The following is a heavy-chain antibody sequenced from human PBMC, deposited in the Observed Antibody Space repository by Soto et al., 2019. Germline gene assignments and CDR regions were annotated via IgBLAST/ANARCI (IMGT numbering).Heavy chain of an antibody. CDR2: ICYSGST. D-gene: IGHD5-18*01. Sequence: SETLSLTCTVSGGSISSGGYYWSWIRQHPGKGLEWIGYICYSGSTYYNPSLKSRVTISVDTSKNQFSLKVNSVTAADTAVYYCARALIQLWPHYYYGMDVWGQGTTVTVSS. CDR1: GGSISSGGYY. CDR3: ARALIQLWPHYYYGMDV. J-gene: IGHJ6*02. V-gene: IGHV4-31*03.